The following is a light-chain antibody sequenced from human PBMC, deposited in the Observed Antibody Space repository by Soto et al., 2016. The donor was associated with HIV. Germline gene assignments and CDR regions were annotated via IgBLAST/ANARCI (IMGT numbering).Light chain of an antibody. CDR1: QAINSR. CDR3: QQTDSFPFT. CDR2: ATY. V-gene: IGKV1-12*01. J-gene: IGKJ3*01. Sequence: DIQMTQSPSSVSASVGDRVTITCRASQAINSRLAWYQQNPGKAPEVLITATYTLQDGVPSRFSGSASGGTGTDSLSPSTACSLKILLTYYCQQTDSFPFTFGPGTKVNV.